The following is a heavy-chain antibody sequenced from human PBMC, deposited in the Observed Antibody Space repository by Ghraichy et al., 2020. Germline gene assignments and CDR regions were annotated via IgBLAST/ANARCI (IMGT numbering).Heavy chain of an antibody. Sequence: GSLRLSCTVSGGSISSYYWNWIRQPPGKGLEWIGYIYCSGSTNYNPYRKSRVTISVETSTNQFSLKLSSVTAADTAVYYCARDAVWFGELRSFDIWGQGTTVTVS. V-gene: IGHV4-59*01. CDR2: IYCSGST. CDR1: GGSISSYY. J-gene: IGHJ3*02. CDR3: ARDAVWFGELRSFDI. D-gene: IGHD3-10*01.